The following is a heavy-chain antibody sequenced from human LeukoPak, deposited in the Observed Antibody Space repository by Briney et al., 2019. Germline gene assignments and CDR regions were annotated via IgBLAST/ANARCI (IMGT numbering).Heavy chain of an antibody. Sequence: GGSLRLSCAASGFTFSSYWMNWVRQAPGKGLEWVSYISSSNNTIYYADSVKGRFTISRDNAKNSLYLQMNTLRADDTAVYYCARGRWFGESLPAHFEYWGQGTLVTVSS. J-gene: IGHJ4*02. CDR1: GFTFSSYW. CDR3: ARGRWFGESLPAHFEY. V-gene: IGHV3-48*01. CDR2: ISSSNNTI. D-gene: IGHD3-10*01.